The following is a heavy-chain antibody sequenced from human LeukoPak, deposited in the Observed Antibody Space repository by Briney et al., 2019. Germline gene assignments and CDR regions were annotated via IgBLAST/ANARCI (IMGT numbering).Heavy chain of an antibody. J-gene: IGHJ4*02. V-gene: IGHV3-7*01. Sequence: GGSLRLSCAASGFTFNSHWMNWVRQAPGKGLEWVADVSRGGSDKNYVDSVKGRFTISRDNAKNSPYLQMNSLRVDDTAVYYFARDQGNSTFHYWGQGTLVTVSS. CDR2: VSRGGSDK. CDR3: ARDQGNSTFHY. CDR1: GFTFNSHW. D-gene: IGHD4-23*01.